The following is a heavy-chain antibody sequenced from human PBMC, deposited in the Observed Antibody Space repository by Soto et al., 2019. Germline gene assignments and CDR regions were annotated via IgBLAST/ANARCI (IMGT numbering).Heavy chain of an antibody. CDR2: ISAYNGNT. Sequence: GASVKVSCKASGYTFTSYGISWVRQAPGQGLEWMGWISAYNGNTNYAQKLQGRVTMTTDTSTSTAYMELRSLRSDDTAVYYCAKCVGEAGKDAFDIWGQGTIVTVSS. J-gene: IGHJ3*02. D-gene: IGHD2-15*01. CDR3: AKCVGEAGKDAFDI. V-gene: IGHV1-18*04. CDR1: GYTFTSYG.